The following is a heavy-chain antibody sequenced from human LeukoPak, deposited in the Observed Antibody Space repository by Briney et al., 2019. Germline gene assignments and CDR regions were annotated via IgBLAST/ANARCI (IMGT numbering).Heavy chain of an antibody. CDR1: GFTFSSYW. J-gene: IGHJ4*02. Sequence: GGSLRLSCAASGFTFSSYWMHWVRQAPGKGLVWVSRINTDGSSTSYADSVKGRFTISRDSSENTLYLQMNSLRAEDTAVYYCAKDGDAVTTNYFYYWGQGTLVTVSS. D-gene: IGHD4-11*01. CDR3: AKDGDAVTTNYFYY. CDR2: INTDGSST. V-gene: IGHV3-74*01.